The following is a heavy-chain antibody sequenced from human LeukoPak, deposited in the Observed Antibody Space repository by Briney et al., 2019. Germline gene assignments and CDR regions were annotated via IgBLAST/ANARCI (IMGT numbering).Heavy chain of an antibody. Sequence: GRSLRLSCAASGFTFSSYAMHWVRQAPGKGLEWVAVISYDGSNKYYADSVKGRFTTSRDNSKNTLYLQMNSLRAEDTAVYYCARIVGAIAQNWFDPWGQGTLVTVSS. CDR1: GFTFSSYA. V-gene: IGHV3-30*04. CDR2: ISYDGSNK. J-gene: IGHJ5*02. CDR3: ARIVGAIAQNWFDP. D-gene: IGHD1-26*01.